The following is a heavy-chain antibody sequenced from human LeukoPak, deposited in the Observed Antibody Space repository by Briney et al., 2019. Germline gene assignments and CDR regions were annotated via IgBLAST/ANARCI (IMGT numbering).Heavy chain of an antibody. CDR2: ISGSGGST. J-gene: IGHJ6*02. Sequence: GGSLRLSCAASGFTFSSYAMSWVRQAPGKGLEWVSAISGSGGSTYYADSVKGRFTISRDNSKNTLYLQMNSLRAEDAAVYYCAKDLDSSSWFKSYYYYGMDVWGQGTTVTVSS. V-gene: IGHV3-23*01. CDR3: AKDLDSSSWFKSYYYYGMDV. CDR1: GFTFSSYA. D-gene: IGHD6-13*01.